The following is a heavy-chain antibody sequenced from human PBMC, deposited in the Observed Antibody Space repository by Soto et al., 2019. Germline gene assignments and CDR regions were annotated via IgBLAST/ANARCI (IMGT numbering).Heavy chain of an antibody. V-gene: IGHV3-15*07. CDR2: IKSKTDGGTT. Sequence: EVQLVESGGGLVKPGGSLRLSCAASGFTFSNAWMNWVRQAPGKGLEWVGSIKSKTDGGTTDYAAPVKGRFTISRDDSKNTLYLQMNSLKTEDTAVYYCTIDWGRGFTFGGVIAIDYWGQGTLVTVAS. CDR1: GFTFSNAW. J-gene: IGHJ4*02. CDR3: TIDWGRGFTFGGVIAIDY. D-gene: IGHD3-16*02.